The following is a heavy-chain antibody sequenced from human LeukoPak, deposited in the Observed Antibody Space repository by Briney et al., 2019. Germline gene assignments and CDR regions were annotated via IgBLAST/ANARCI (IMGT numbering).Heavy chain of an antibody. CDR1: GGSISSGSYY. D-gene: IGHD2-21*01. CDR3: ARDCGGVFRYYYMDV. CDR2: IYTSGST. Sequence: SQTLSLTCTVSGGSISSGSYYWIWIRQPGGKGLEWIGRIYTSGSTNYNPSLKSRVTISVDTSKNQFSLKLSSVTAADTAVYYCARDCGGVFRYYYMDVWGKGTTVTVSS. V-gene: IGHV4-61*02. J-gene: IGHJ6*03.